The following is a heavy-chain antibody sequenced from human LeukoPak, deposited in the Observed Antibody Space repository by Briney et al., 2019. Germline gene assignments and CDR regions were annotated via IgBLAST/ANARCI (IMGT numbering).Heavy chain of an antibody. J-gene: IGHJ4*02. Sequence: SETLSLTCAVSGGSFSGYYWSWIRQPPGKGLEWIGEINHSGSTNYNPSLKSRVTISVDTSKNQFSLKLSSVTAADTAVYYCARDVVAAPGTWDYWGQGTLVTVSS. CDR1: GGSFSGYY. D-gene: IGHD6-13*01. CDR3: ARDVVAAPGTWDY. CDR2: INHSGST. V-gene: IGHV4-34*01.